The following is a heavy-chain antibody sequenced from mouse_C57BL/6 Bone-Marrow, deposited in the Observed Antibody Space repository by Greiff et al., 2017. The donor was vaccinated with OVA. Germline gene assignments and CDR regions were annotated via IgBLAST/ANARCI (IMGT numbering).Heavy chain of an antibody. D-gene: IGHD1-1*01. V-gene: IGHV3-8*01. J-gene: IGHJ2*01. CDR3: ARLRYRYYYGSSPFDY. Sequence: DVKLQESGPGLAKPSQTLSLTCSVTGYSITSDYWNWIRKFPGNKLEYMGYISYSGSTYYNPSLKSRISITRDTSKNQYYLQLNSVTTEDTATYYCARLRYRYYYGSSPFDYWGQGTTLTVSS. CDR1: GYSITSDY. CDR2: ISYSGST.